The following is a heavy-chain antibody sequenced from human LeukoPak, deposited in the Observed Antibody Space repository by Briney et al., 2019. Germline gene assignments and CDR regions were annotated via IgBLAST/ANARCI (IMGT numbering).Heavy chain of an antibody. CDR2: IIPIFGTA. J-gene: IGHJ6*04. CDR3: ARVLRYNWNDYYYYGMDV. D-gene: IGHD1-1*01. Sequence: VKVSCKASGGTFSSYAISWVRQAPGQGLEWMGGIIPIFGTANYAQKFQGRVTITAGESTSTAYMELSSLRSEDTAVYYCARVLRYNWNDYYYYGMDVWGKGTTVTVSS. V-gene: IGHV1-69*01. CDR1: GGTFSSYA.